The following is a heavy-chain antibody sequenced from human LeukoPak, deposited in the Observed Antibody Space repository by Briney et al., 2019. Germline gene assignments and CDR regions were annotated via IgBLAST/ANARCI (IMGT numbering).Heavy chain of an antibody. CDR2: IYYSEST. J-gene: IGHJ3*02. D-gene: IGHD5-24*01. CDR1: GGSISSYY. Sequence: PSETLSLTCTVSGGSISSYYWSWIRQPPGKGLEWIGYIYYSESTNYNPSLKSRVTISVDTSKNQFSLKLSSVTAADTAVYYCARGRWLQADAFDIWGQGTMVTVSS. CDR3: ARGRWLQADAFDI. V-gene: IGHV4-59*01.